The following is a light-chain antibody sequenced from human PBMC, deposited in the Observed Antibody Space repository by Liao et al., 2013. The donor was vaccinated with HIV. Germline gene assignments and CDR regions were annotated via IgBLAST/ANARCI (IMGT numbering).Light chain of an antibody. V-gene: IGLV3-1*01. CDR2: EDD. CDR1: SLGDKY. CDR3: QAWDRGMGV. Sequence: YDLIQPPSVSVSPGQTASITCSGASLGDKYISWYHQRPGQSPVLVISEDDKRPSGIPERFSGSNSGNTATLTISGAQAMDEGDYYCQAWDRGMGVFGTGTKVTVL. J-gene: IGLJ1*01.